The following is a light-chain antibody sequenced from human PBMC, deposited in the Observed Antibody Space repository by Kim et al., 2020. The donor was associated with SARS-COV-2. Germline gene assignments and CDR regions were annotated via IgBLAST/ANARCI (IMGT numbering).Light chain of an antibody. J-gene: IGLJ3*02. CDR3: SSYTSSSTGV. CDR2: DVS. Sequence: QSALTQPASVSGSPGQSITISCTGTSSDVGGYNYDSWYQQHPGKAPKLMIYDVSNRPSGVSNRFSGSKSGNTASLTISGLQAEDEADYYCSSYTSSSTGVFGGGTKLTVL. CDR1: SSDVGGYNY. V-gene: IGLV2-14*03.